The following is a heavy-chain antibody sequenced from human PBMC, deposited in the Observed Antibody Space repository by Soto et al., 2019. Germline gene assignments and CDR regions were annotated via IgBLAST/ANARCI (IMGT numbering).Heavy chain of an antibody. D-gene: IGHD2-8*01. J-gene: IGHJ6*02. V-gene: IGHV4-59*01. Sequence: QVQLQESGPGLVKPSETLSLTCSVSGGSISSDYWSWIRQPPGKGLEWIGYIYYTGSTNYNPSLKSRVTISVDHAKEPFFPNPGSVTAADQAVYFCARGPRWVMVGTGKEMDVWGQGTTVTVSS. CDR3: ARGPRWVMVGTGKEMDV. CDR2: IYYTGST. CDR1: GGSISSDY.